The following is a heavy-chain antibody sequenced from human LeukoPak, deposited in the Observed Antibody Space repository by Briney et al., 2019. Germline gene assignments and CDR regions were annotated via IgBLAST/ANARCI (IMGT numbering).Heavy chain of an antibody. J-gene: IGHJ4*02. Sequence: PGRSLRLSCAASGFTFDDYAMHWVRQAPGKGLEWVSGISWNSGSIGYADSVKGRFTISRDNAKNSLYLQMNSLRAEDTAVYYCGRGPSGNIAVAASVWGQGTLVTVSS. CDR3: GRGPSGNIAVAASV. D-gene: IGHD6-19*01. V-gene: IGHV3-9*01. CDR2: ISWNSGSI. CDR1: GFTFDDYA.